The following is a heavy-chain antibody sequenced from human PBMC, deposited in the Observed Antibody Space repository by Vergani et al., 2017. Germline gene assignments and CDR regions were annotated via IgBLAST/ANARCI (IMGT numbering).Heavy chain of an antibody. CDR2: IYTSGST. CDR3: ARDRGDMDV. V-gene: IGHV4-61*02. Sequence: QVQLQESGPGLVKPSQTLSLTCTVSGGSISSGSYYWSWIRQPAGKGLEWIGRIYTSGSTNYNPSLKSRVTISVDTSKNQFSLKLSSVTAADTAVYYCARDRGDMDVWGQGTTVTVSS. D-gene: IGHD3-10*01. J-gene: IGHJ6*02. CDR1: GGSISSGSYY.